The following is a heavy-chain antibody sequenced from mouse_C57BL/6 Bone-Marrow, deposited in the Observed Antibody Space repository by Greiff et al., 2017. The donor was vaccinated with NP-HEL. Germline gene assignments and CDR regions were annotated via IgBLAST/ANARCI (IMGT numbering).Heavy chain of an antibody. J-gene: IGHJ1*03. CDR2: ISDGGSYT. V-gene: IGHV5-4*01. CDR1: GFTFSSYA. D-gene: IGHD2-4*01. Sequence: EVMLVESGGGLVKPGGSLKLSCAASGFTFSSYAMSWVRQTPEKRLEWVATISDGGSYTYYPDNVKCRFTISRDNAKNNLYLQMSHLKSEDTAMYYCAREDYDYDWYFDVWGTGTTVTVSS. CDR3: AREDYDYDWYFDV.